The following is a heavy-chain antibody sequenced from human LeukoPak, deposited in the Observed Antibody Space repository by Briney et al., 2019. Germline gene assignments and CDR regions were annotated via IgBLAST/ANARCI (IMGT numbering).Heavy chain of an antibody. CDR1: GFTFSSYA. V-gene: IGHV3-23*01. D-gene: IGHD4-11*01. Sequence: GGSLRLSCAASGFTFSSYAMSWVRQAPGEGLGWVSAISGSGDSTYYADSVKGRFTISRDNSKNTLYLQMNSLRAEDTAVYYCAKYGNYSLIDYWGQGTLVTVSS. CDR2: ISGSGDST. CDR3: AKYGNYSLIDY. J-gene: IGHJ4*02.